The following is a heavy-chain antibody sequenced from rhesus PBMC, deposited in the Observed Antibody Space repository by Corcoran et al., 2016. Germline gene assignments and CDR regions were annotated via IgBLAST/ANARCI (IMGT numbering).Heavy chain of an antibody. CDR3: PSPFERGRFEV. V-gene: IGHV4S9*01. CDR1: GGSMSESSF. J-gene: IGHJ5-1*01. CDR2: IYANSGT. Sequence: QVRLQESGPGLVKSSETLSLTCAVSGGSMSESSFWTWIRQTPGEGLEWLGNIYANSGTPYNPSLKGRFTISKDTPNNHFCLKVTSVTAADTAVYYCPSPFERGRFEVWGAGILVTVSS. D-gene: IGHD3-34*01.